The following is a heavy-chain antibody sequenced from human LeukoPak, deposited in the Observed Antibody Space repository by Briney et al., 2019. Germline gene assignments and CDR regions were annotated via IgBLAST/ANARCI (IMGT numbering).Heavy chain of an antibody. Sequence: SETLSLTCAVYGGSFSGYYWSWIRQPPGKGLEWIGEINHSGSTNYNPSLKSRVTISVDTSKNQFFLKLSSVTAADTAVYYCARARVRRWFDPWGQGTLVTVSS. D-gene: IGHD1-1*01. V-gene: IGHV4-34*01. CDR1: GGSFSGYY. J-gene: IGHJ5*02. CDR3: ARARVRRWFDP. CDR2: INHSGST.